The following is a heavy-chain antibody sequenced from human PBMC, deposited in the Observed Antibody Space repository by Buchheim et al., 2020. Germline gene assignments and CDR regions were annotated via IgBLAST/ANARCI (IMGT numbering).Heavy chain of an antibody. CDR1: GYTFTGYY. J-gene: IGHJ6*02. D-gene: IGHD5-24*01. Sequence: QVQLVQSGAEVKKPGASVKVSCKASGYTFTGYYMHWVRQAPGQGLEWMGWINPNSGGTNYAQKFQGWVTMTSDTSISTAYMELSRLRSDDTAVYYCARAGRDGYNNKLRDYYYGMDVWGQGTT. V-gene: IGHV1-2*04. CDR2: INPNSGGT. CDR3: ARAGRDGYNNKLRDYYYGMDV.